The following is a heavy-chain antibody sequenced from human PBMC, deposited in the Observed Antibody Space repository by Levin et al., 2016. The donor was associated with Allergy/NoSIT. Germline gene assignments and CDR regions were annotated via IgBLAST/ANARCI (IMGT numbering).Heavy chain of an antibody. CDR3: ARGFYYDSSGKRGDVFDI. CDR2: IYDSGGT. Sequence: SETLSLTCTVSGGSMRSYYWSWIRQSPGKELEWIGYIYDSGGTNYNPSLKSRVTMSLDTSKNQFSLKLNSVTAADAAVYYCARGFYYDSSGKRGDVFDIWGQGTMVTVSS. V-gene: IGHV4-59*12. J-gene: IGHJ3*02. CDR1: GGSMRSYY. D-gene: IGHD3-22*01.